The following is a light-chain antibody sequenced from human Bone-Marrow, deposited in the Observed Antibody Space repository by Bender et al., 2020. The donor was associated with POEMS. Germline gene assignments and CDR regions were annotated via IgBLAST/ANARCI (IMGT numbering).Light chain of an antibody. V-gene: IGLV2-8*01. CDR1: DSEVGGYNF. CDR3: SSYVGYSNNLI. J-gene: IGLJ2*01. CDR2: DVI. Sequence: QSALTQPLSASGSPGQSVTISCTGTDSEVGGYNFVSWYQQAPGKAPKLIIYDVIKRPSGVPDRFSGSKSGNTASLTVSGLQAEDEADYYCSSYVGYSNNLIFGGGTKLTVL.